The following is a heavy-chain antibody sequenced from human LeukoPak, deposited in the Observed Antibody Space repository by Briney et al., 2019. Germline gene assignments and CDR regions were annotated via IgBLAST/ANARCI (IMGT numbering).Heavy chain of an antibody. V-gene: IGHV5-51*01. CDR1: GYSFTTYW. Sequence: GESLNISCKGSGYSFTTYWIAWVRQMPGKGLEWMGIIYPGDSDTRYSPSFQGQVIISADKSITTTYLQWSSLRASDTAMYYCARVYDSSGYYSSFSYWGQGTLVTVSS. CDR3: ARVYDSSGYYSSFSY. D-gene: IGHD3-22*01. CDR2: IYPGDSDT. J-gene: IGHJ4*02.